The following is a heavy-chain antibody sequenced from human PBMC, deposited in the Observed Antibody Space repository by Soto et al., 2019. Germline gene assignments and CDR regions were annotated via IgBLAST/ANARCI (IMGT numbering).Heavy chain of an antibody. V-gene: IGHV3-21*02. CDR2: IGNSNNPT. CDR1: GFTFSDYS. D-gene: IGHD2-15*01. J-gene: IGHJ3*01. Sequence: EVQLVESGGGLVKPGGSPRLSCAASGFTFSDYSMLWVRQAPGKGLEWLAFIGNSNNPTFYADSVRGRFTISRDNPKNSVYLQRNSLREEDTAVYFCAREEGYCNGGPCYRGAFDFWGQWTIVTVSS. CDR3: AREEGYCNGGPCYRGAFDF.